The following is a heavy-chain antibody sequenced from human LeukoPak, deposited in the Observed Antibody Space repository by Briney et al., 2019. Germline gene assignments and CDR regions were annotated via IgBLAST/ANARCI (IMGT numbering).Heavy chain of an antibody. D-gene: IGHD3-3*01. CDR1: GFTFSGYS. V-gene: IGHV3-21*01. CDR3: ARGNTIFGVVTQTDYYMDV. Sequence: GGSLRLSCAASGFTFSGYSMNWVRQAPGKGLEWVSSISSSSSYIYYADSVKGRFTISRDNAKNSLYLQMNSLRAEDTAVYYCARGNTIFGVVTQTDYYMDVWGKGTTVTVSS. J-gene: IGHJ6*03. CDR2: ISSSSSYI.